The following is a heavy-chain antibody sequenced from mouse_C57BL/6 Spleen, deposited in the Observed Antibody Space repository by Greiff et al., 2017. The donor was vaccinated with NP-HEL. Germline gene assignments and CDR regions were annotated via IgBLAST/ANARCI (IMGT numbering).Heavy chain of an antibody. CDR3: ARRGVYYYGSSDV. D-gene: IGHD1-1*01. CDR2: IDPSDSYT. V-gene: IGHV1-50*01. J-gene: IGHJ1*03. CDR1: GYTFTSYW. Sequence: QVQLQQSGAELVKPGASVKLSCKASGYTFTSYWMQWVKQRPGQGLEWIGEIDPSDSYTNYNQKFKGKATLTVDTSSSTAYLQRSSLTSEDSAVYYCARRGVYYYGSSDVWGTGTTVTVAS.